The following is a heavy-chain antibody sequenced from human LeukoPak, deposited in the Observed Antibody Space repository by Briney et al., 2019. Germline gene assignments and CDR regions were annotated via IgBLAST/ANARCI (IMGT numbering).Heavy chain of an antibody. Sequence: ASVKVSCKASGGTFSSYAISWVRQAPGQGLEWMGGIIPIFGTANYAQKLQGRVTMTTDTSTSTAYMELRSLRSDDTAVYYCAHASSGWYRLDYWGQGTLVTVSS. CDR1: GGTFSSYA. D-gene: IGHD6-19*01. CDR3: AHASSGWYRLDY. J-gene: IGHJ4*02. CDR2: IIPIFGTA. V-gene: IGHV1-69*05.